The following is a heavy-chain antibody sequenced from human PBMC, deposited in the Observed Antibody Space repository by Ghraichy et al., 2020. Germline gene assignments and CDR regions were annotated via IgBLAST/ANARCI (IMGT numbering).Heavy chain of an antibody. D-gene: IGHD5-18*01. CDR2: IIPIFGTA. V-gene: IGHV1-69*13. J-gene: IGHJ2*01. CDR3: ARAVLLGYTEHSYFDL. Sequence: SVKVSCKASGGTFSSYAISWVRQAPGQGLEWMGGIIPIFGTANYAQKFQGRVTITADESTSTAYMELSSLRSEDTAVYYCARAVLLGYTEHSYFDLWGRGTLVTVSS. CDR1: GGTFSSYA.